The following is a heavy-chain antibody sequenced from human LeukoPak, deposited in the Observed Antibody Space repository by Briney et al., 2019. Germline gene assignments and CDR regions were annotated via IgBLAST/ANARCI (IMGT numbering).Heavy chain of an antibody. D-gene: IGHD2-8*01. Sequence: LETLSLTCTVSGVSMSAFQWSWVRQSPEKGLEWIGCVNTKGETNYNPSLKSRVITSVDTSKSQFSLRLTSVTAADTAVYYCATSNDAKIAPFDHWGQGALVTVSS. J-gene: IGHJ4*02. CDR1: GVSMSAFQ. CDR2: VNTKGET. CDR3: ATSNDAKIAPFDH. V-gene: IGHV4-4*09.